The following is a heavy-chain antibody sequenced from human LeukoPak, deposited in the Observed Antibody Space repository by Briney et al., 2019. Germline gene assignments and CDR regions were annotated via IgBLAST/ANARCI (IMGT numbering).Heavy chain of an antibody. Sequence: PGGSLRLSCAASRFTFSSYGMHWVRQAPGKGLERVAVIWYDGSNKYYADSVEGRFTISRDNSKNTLYLQMNSLRAEDTAVYYCAREKTDIVVVPAAIPLPDYWGQGTLVSVSS. V-gene: IGHV3-33*01. D-gene: IGHD2-2*02. CDR3: AREKTDIVVVPAAIPLPDY. CDR2: IWYDGSNK. CDR1: RFTFSSYG. J-gene: IGHJ4*02.